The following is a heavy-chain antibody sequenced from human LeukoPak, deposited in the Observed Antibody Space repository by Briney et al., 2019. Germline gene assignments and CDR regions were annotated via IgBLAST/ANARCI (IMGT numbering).Heavy chain of an antibody. CDR1: GFTLSSYS. CDR2: ISSSSSTI. Sequence: GGSLRLSCAASGFTLSSYSMNGVRQAPGKGLEWVSFISSSSSTIYYADSVKGRFTISRDKAKNSLYLPMNSLRDEDTAVYYCARDQVVLAAMSFDYWGQGTLVTVSS. CDR3: ARDQVVLAAMSFDY. D-gene: IGHD2-2*01. V-gene: IGHV3-48*02. J-gene: IGHJ4*02.